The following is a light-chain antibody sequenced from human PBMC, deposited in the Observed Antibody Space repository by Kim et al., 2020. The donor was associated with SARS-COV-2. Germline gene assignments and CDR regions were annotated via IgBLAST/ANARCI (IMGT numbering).Light chain of an antibody. CDR3: QQDHNYPRT. CDR1: QDIRND. Sequence: AIQMTQSLSSLSASVGDRVTITCRASQDIRNDLGWYQQRPGKAPRLLIFAATALQSRVPSRFSGSGSGTEFILTITSLQPEGFATYFCQQDHNYPRTFGQGTKVDIK. J-gene: IGKJ1*01. V-gene: IGKV1-6*01. CDR2: AAT.